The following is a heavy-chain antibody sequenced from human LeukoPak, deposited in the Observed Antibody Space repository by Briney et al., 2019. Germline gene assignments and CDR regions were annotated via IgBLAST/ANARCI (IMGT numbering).Heavy chain of an antibody. D-gene: IGHD5-12*01. CDR3: ARSSDVATIDY. J-gene: IGHJ4*02. V-gene: IGHV3-21*01. CDR2: ISSSSSYI. Sequence: GGSLRLSCAASGFTSSSYSMNWVRQAPGKGLGWVSSISSSSSYIYYADSVKGRFTISRDNTKNSLYLQMNSLRAEDTAVYYCARSSDVATIDYWGQGTLVTVSS. CDR1: GFTSSSYS.